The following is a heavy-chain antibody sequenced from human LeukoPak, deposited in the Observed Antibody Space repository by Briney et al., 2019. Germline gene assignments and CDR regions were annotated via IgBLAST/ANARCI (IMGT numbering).Heavy chain of an antibody. CDR1: GFTFSSYE. Sequence: GGSLRLSCAASGFTFSSYEMNWVRQAPGKGLERVSYISSSGSTIYYADSVKGRFTISRDNAKNSLYLQMNSLRAEDTAVYYCARVRYSGYDSPFDYWGQGTLVTVSS. CDR2: ISSSGSTI. V-gene: IGHV3-48*03. D-gene: IGHD5-12*01. CDR3: ARVRYSGYDSPFDY. J-gene: IGHJ4*02.